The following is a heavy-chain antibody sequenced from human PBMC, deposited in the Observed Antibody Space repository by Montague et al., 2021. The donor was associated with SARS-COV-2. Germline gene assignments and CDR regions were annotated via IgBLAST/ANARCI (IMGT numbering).Heavy chain of an antibody. CDR3: ERTTYLDLASRYYYVMDV. CDR1: GGSFSNYY. J-gene: IGHJ6*02. Sequence: SETLSLTCTVSGGSFSNYYWSWIRQPPGRGLEWIGYIYYSGSTEYSSSPKRRVTMTIDTSKNQISLRLNSVTAADTAVYFCERTTYLDLASRYYYVMDVWGQGTTVTVSS. CDR2: IYYSGST. D-gene: IGHD3/OR15-3a*01. V-gene: IGHV4-59*08.